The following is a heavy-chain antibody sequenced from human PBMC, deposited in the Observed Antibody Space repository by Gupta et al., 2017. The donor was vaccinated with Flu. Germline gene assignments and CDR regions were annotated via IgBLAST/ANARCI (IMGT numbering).Heavy chain of an antibody. J-gene: IGHJ3*02. V-gene: IGHV4-39*01. Sequence: SSSDYWGWIRQPPGKGLEWIGSIYYSGSTYYNPSLKSRVTISVDTSKNQFSLKLSSVTAADTAVYYCARLVGAPRIAAFDIWGQGTMVTVAS. CDR1: SSSDY. D-gene: IGHD1-26*01. CDR3: ARLVGAPRIAAFDI. CDR2: IYYSGST.